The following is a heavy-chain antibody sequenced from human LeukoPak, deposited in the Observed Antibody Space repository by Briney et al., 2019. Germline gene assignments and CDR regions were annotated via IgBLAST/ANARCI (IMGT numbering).Heavy chain of an antibody. CDR1: GYTFTGYY. Sequence: GASVKGSCKASGYTFTGYYMHWVRQAPGQGLEWMGRINPNSGGTNYAQKFQGRVTMTRDTSISTAYMELSRLRSDDTAVYYCAREMAIAATLGDYWGQGTLVTVSS. D-gene: IGHD2-15*01. CDR2: INPNSGGT. J-gene: IGHJ4*02. V-gene: IGHV1-2*06. CDR3: AREMAIAATLGDY.